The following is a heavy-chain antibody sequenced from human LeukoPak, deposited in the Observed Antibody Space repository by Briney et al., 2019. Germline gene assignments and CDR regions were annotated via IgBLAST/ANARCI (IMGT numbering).Heavy chain of an antibody. J-gene: IGHJ4*02. Sequence: GRSLRLSCAASGFTFSNYAMSWVRQAPGKGLEWVSYISSSGSTIYYADSVKGRFTISRDNAKNSLYLQMNSLRAEDTAVYYCARVPRYAGTFYWGQGTLVTVSS. CDR3: ARVPRYAGTFY. V-gene: IGHV3-48*03. CDR1: GFTFSNYA. CDR2: ISSSGSTI. D-gene: IGHD6-13*01.